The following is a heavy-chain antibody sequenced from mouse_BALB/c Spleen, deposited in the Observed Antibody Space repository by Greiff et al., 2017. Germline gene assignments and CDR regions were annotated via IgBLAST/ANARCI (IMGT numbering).Heavy chain of an antibody. Sequence: EVQRVESGGGLVQPGGSLKLSCAASGFPFSSYGMSWVRQTPDKRLELVATINSNGGSPYYPDSVKGRCTISRDNAKNTLYLQRSSLKSEDTAMFYGARGYYDYDGTWFAYWGQGTLVTVSA. J-gene: IGHJ3*01. CDR1: GFPFSSYG. CDR3: ARGYYDYDGTWFAY. V-gene: IGHV5-6-3*01. CDR2: INSNGGSP. D-gene: IGHD2-4*01.